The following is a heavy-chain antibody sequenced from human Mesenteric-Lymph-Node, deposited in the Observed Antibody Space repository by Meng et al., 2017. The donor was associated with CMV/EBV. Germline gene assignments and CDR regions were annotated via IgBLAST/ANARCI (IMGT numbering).Heavy chain of an antibody. CDR2: ISSSSTI. CDR3: ARVGPAGYYYYYGMDV. D-gene: IGHD2-2*01. J-gene: IGHJ6*02. V-gene: IGHV3-48*03. CDR1: GYTFSSYE. Sequence: SCKASGYTFSSYEMNWVRQAPGKGLEWVSYISSSSTIYYADSVKGRFTISRDNAKNSLYLQMNSLRAEDTAVYYCARVGPAGYYYYYGMDVWGQGTTVTSP.